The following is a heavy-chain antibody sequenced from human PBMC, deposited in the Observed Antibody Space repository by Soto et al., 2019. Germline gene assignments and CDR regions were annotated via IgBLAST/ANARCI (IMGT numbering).Heavy chain of an antibody. D-gene: IGHD3-10*01. CDR3: ASGGVAGSGTFYNDY. Sequence: EAQLVESGGGLVQPGGSLRLSCAASGFTFSSYWMHWVRQAPGKGLVWVSRINNDGSSTSYADSVKGRLTISRDNAKNTLYLQVNSLRAEDTAVYYCASGGVAGSGTFYNDYWGRGTLVTVSS. CDR2: INNDGSST. V-gene: IGHV3-74*01. CDR1: GFTFSSYW. J-gene: IGHJ4*02.